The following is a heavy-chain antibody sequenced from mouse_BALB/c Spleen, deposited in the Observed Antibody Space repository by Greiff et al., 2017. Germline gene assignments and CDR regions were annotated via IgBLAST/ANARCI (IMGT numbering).Heavy chain of an antibody. D-gene: IGHD1-1*01. Sequence: EVKLMESGGGLVKPGGSLKLSCAASGFTFSDYYMYWVRQTPEKRLEWVATISDGGSYTYYPDSVKGRFTISRDNAKNNLYLQMSSLKSEDTAMYYCARGTVEYFDYWGQGTTLTVSS. CDR1: GFTFSDYY. V-gene: IGHV5-4*02. CDR3: ARGTVEYFDY. CDR2: ISDGGSYT. J-gene: IGHJ2*01.